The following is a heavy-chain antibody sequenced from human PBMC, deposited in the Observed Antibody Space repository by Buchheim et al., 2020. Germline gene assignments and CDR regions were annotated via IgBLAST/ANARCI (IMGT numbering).Heavy chain of an antibody. CDR2: ISYDGSNK. CDR3: AGSSYDSSGYNFDY. Sequence: QVQLVESGGGVVQPGRSLRLSCAASGFTFSSYAMHWVRQAPGKGLEWVAVISYDGSNKYYADSVKGRFTISRDNSKNTLYLQMNSLRAEDTAVYYCAGSSYDSSGYNFDYWRQGTL. J-gene: IGHJ4*02. CDR1: GFTFSSYA. D-gene: IGHD3-22*01. V-gene: IGHV3-30-3*01.